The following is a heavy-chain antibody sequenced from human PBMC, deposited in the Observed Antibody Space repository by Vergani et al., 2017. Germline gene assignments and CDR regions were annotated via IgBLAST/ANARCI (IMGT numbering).Heavy chain of an antibody. D-gene: IGHD4-11*01. CDR2: IIPIFGTA. CDR3: ARGPTTVTTHYYYGMDV. J-gene: IGHJ6*02. V-gene: IGHV1-69*18. Sequence: VQLLESGGGLVQPGGSLRLSCAASGFTFSSYAISWVRQAPGQGLEWMGRIIPIFGTANYAQKFQGRVTITADESTSPAYMELSSLRSEDTAVYYCARGPTTVTTHYYYGMDVWGQGTTVTVSS. CDR1: GFTFSSYA.